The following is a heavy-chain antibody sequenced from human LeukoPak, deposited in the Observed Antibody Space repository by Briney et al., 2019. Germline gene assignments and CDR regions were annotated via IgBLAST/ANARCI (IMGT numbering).Heavy chain of an antibody. Sequence: SETLSLTCAVYGGSFSGYYWTWIRHTPEKGLEWIGEMNPSGSTNYNPSLKSRVTVSVDTSKNQFSLTLSSVTAADTAVYYCARGRQDVTMIVVIMTAVSYYLDVWGKGTTVTVS. CDR1: GGSFSGYY. D-gene: IGHD3-22*01. CDR2: MNPSGST. V-gene: IGHV4-34*01. J-gene: IGHJ6*03. CDR3: ARGRQDVTMIVVIMTAVSYYLDV.